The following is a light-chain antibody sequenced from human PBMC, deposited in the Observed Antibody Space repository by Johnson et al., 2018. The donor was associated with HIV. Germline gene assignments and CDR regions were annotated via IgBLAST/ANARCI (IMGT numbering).Light chain of an antibody. Sequence: QSVLTQPPSVSAAPGQKVTISCSTNSSNFGNNYVSWYQQLPGTAPKLLIYKNDKRPSGIPDRFSGSKSGTSATLGITGLQTGDEADYYCGTWDGSLSGYVFGTGTKVTVL. J-gene: IGLJ1*01. V-gene: IGLV1-51*02. CDR1: SSNFGNNY. CDR3: GTWDGSLSGYV. CDR2: KND.